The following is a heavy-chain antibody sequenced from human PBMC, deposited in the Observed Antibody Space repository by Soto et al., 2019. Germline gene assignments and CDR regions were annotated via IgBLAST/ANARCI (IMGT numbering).Heavy chain of an antibody. V-gene: IGHV4-59*01. CDR3: ARVLMINWFDP. Sequence: PSETLSLTCTVSGGSISSYYWSWIRQPPGKGLEWIGYIYYSGSTNYNPSLKSRVTISVDTSKNQFSLKLSSVTAAGTAVYYGARVLMINWFDPWGQGTLVTVSS. J-gene: IGHJ5*02. CDR1: GGSISSYY. CDR2: IYYSGST. D-gene: IGHD2-8*01.